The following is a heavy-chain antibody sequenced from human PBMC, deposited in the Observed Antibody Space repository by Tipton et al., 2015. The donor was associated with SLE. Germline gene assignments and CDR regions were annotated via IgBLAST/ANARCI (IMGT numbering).Heavy chain of an antibody. Sequence: TLSLTCAVYGGSFSGYYWTWIRQPPGKGLEWIGEINHGGSANYNPSLKSRVTISVDTSKNQFSLKLLSVTAADTAVYYCARGGCSSTSCYGAFDIWGQGTMVTVSS. CDR1: GGSFSGYY. CDR2: INHGGSA. CDR3: ARGGCSSTSCYGAFDI. J-gene: IGHJ3*02. V-gene: IGHV4-34*01. D-gene: IGHD2-2*01.